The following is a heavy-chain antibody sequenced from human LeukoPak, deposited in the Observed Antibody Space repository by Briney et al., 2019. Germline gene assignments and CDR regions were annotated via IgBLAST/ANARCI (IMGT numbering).Heavy chain of an antibody. CDR2: MSPNSGDT. CDR1: GYTFTSYD. D-gene: IGHD7-27*01. J-gene: IGHJ4*02. V-gene: IGHV1-8*01. Sequence: ASVTVSCTASGYTFTSYDFNWVRQATGQRPEWMGWMSPNSGDTGYAQKFQDRITMTRNTSISTAYMELSSLRSDDTAVYYCARGPPNWGYDYWGPGTLVTVSS. CDR3: ARGPPNWGYDY.